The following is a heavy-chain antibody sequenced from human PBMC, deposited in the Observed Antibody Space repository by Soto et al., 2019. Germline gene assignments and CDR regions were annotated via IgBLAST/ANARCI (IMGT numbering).Heavy chain of an antibody. CDR3: AKFLRGAVGATTIENY. Sequence: GGSLRLSCAASGFTFSSYAMSWVRQAPGKGLEWVSAISGSGGSTYYADSVKGRFTISRDNSKNTLYLQMNSLRAEDTAVYYCAKFLRGAVGATTIENYWGQGTLVTVSS. CDR1: GFTFSSYA. CDR2: ISGSGGST. D-gene: IGHD1-26*01. J-gene: IGHJ4*02. V-gene: IGHV3-23*01.